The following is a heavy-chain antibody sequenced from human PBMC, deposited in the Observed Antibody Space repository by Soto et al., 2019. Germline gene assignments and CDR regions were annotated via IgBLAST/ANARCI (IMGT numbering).Heavy chain of an antibody. CDR3: ARDADILTGSDAFDI. CDR2: ISSSSSYT. J-gene: IGHJ3*02. V-gene: IGHV3-11*05. CDR1: GFTFSDYY. D-gene: IGHD3-9*01. Sequence: QVPLVESGGGLVKPGESLRLSCAASGFTFSDYYMSWIRQAPGKGLEWVSYISSSSSYTNYADSVKGRFTISRDNAKNSLYLQMNSQRAEDTAVYYCARDADILTGSDAFDIWGQGTIVTVSS.